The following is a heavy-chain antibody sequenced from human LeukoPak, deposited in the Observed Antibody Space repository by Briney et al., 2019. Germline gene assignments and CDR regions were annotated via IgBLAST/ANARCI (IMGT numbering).Heavy chain of an antibody. J-gene: IGHJ6*02. Sequence: KPSETLSLTCAVYGGSFSGYYWSWIRQPPGKGLEWIGEINHSGSANYNPSLKSRVTISVDTSKNQFSLKLSSVTAADTAVYYCARGPIHCSGGSCRPPRKSQAVKYYYYGMDVWGQGTTVTVSS. V-gene: IGHV4-34*01. CDR3: ARGPIHCSGGSCRPPRKSQAVKYYYYGMDV. CDR1: GGSFSGYY. CDR2: INHSGSA. D-gene: IGHD2-15*01.